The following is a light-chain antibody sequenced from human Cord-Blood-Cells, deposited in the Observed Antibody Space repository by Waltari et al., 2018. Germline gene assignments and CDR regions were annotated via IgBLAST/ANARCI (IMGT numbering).Light chain of an antibody. CDR2: EVS. CDR3: SSYAGSNKRV. CDR1: SSDVGGYNY. J-gene: IGLJ3*02. V-gene: IGLV2-8*01. Sequence: QSALTQPLSASGSPGQSVTIPCTGTSSDVGGYNYVSWYQQHPGKAPKLMIYEVSKRPSGVPDRFSGSKSGNTASLTVSGLQAEDEADYYCSSYAGSNKRVFGGGTKLTVL.